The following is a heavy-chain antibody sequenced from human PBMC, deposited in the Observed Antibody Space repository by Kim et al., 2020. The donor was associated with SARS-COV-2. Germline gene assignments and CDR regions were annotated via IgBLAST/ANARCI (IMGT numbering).Heavy chain of an antibody. CDR2: INHSGST. Sequence: SETLSLTCAVYGGSFSGYYWSWIRQPPGKGLEWIGEINHSGSTNYNPSLKSRVTISVDTSKNQFSLKLSSVTAADTAVYYCARRLMGIYSYGIDYWGQGTLVTVSS. D-gene: IGHD5-18*01. CDR1: GGSFSGYY. V-gene: IGHV4-34*01. CDR3: ARRLMGIYSYGIDY. J-gene: IGHJ4*02.